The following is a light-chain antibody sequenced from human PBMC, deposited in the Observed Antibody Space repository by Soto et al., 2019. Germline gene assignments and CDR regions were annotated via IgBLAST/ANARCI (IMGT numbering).Light chain of an antibody. V-gene: IGKV3-11*01. CDR2: DAS. CDR1: QSVSSY. CDR3: QQRSNWPPSIT. Sequence: EIVLTQSPATLSLSPGARATLSCMASQSVSSYLAWYQQKPGQAPRLLIYDASNRATGIPARFSGSGSGTDFTLTISSLEPEDFAVYYCQQRSNWPPSITFGQGTRLEIK. J-gene: IGKJ5*01.